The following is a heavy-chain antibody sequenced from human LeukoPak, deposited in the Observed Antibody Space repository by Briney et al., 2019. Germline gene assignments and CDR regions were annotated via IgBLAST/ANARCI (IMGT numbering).Heavy chain of an antibody. D-gene: IGHD4-17*01. CDR3: ARDRATVTSHFSGMDV. J-gene: IGHJ6*02. V-gene: IGHV4-31*03. Sequence: SDPLSLLCSVCGDPMHRDGYLWTWVRQDPGKVVEWFGHIYYTGTTYYNPSLKSRASISVDTSKNQLSLQLTSVTAADTAVYYCARDRATVTSHFSGMDVWGQGTTVTVSS. CDR1: GDPMHRDGYL. CDR2: IYYTGTT.